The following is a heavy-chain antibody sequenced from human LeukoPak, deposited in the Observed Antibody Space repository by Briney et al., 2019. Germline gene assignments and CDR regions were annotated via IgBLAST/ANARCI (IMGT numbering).Heavy chain of an antibody. J-gene: IGHJ5*02. CDR3: ASHGFGELLSNWFDP. V-gene: IGHV4-34*01. CDR2: INHSGST. CDR1: GGSFSGYY. Sequence: SETLSLTCAVYGGSFSGYYWSWIRQPPGKGPEWIGEINHSGSTNYNPSLKSRVTISVDTSKNQFSLKLSSVPAADTAVYYCASHGFGELLSNWFDPWGQGALVTVSS. D-gene: IGHD3-10*01.